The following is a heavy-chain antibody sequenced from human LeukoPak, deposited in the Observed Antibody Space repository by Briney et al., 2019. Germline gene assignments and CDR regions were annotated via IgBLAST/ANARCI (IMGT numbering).Heavy chain of an antibody. V-gene: IGHV4-59*01. D-gene: IGHD2-15*01. J-gene: IGHJ4*02. CDR1: GGSISYYY. Sequence: SETLSLTCTVSGGSISYYYWSWIRQSPGKGLEWIGYIYYNGSTNYNPSLKSRVTISVDMSKNQFSLKVTSVTAADTAIYYCAKKGGHFDYWGQGTLVTVSS. CDR3: AKKGGHFDY. CDR2: IYYNGST.